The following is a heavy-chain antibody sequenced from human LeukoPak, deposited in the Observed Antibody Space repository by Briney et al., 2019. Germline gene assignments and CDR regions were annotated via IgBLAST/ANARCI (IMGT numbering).Heavy chain of an antibody. CDR2: INSKSGGT. J-gene: IGHJ3*02. CDR3: AGGGDYYDSSGYYDDAFDI. V-gene: IGHV1-2*02. CDR1: GYTFIGYY. D-gene: IGHD3-22*01. Sequence: ASVKVSCKASGYTFIGYYVHWVRQAPGQGLEWMGWINSKSGGTNYAQKFQGRVAMTRDTSISTAYMELSRLRSGDTAVYYCAGGGDYYDSSGYYDDAFDIWGQGTMVTVSS.